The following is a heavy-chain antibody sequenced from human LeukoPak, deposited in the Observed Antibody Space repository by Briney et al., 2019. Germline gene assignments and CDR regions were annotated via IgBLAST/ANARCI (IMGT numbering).Heavy chain of an antibody. V-gene: IGHV1-69*06. CDR2: IIPIFGTA. J-gene: IGHJ4*02. CDR3: ARVSGEYYYDSSGYSDY. CDR1: GYTFTSYY. D-gene: IGHD3-22*01. Sequence: ASVKVSCKASGYTFTSYYMHWVRQAPGQGLEWMGGIIPIFGTANYAQKFQGRVTITADKSTSTAYVELSSLRSEDTAVYYCARVSGEYYYDSSGYSDYWGQGTLVTVSS.